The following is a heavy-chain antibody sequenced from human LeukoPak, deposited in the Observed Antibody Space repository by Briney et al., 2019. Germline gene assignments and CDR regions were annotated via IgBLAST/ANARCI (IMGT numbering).Heavy chain of an antibody. Sequence: SQTLSLTCGISGDSVSTNGVAWNWIRQSPSRGLEWLGRTYYRSKWYYDYAVSVKSRITINPDTSRNQFSLQLNSVTPEDTAVYYCARGRSSAFDIWGQGTVVTVSS. V-gene: IGHV6-1*01. CDR2: TYYRSKWYY. CDR3: ARGRSSAFDI. CDR1: GDSVSTNGVA. J-gene: IGHJ3*02.